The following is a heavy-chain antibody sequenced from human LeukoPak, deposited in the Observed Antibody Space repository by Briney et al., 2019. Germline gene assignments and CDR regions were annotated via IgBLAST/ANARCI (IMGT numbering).Heavy chain of an antibody. CDR3: ARGGLSVVSATASWYLDY. CDR2: INGDGSST. J-gene: IGHJ4*02. D-gene: IGHD1-26*01. CDR1: GFTFSIYW. Sequence: GGSLRLSCAASGFTFSIYWMHWVRQGPGKGLVWVSQINGDGSSTTYADSVKGRFTISRDNAKNTLYLEMNSLRAEDTAVYYCARGGLSVVSATASWYLDYWGQGTLVPVSS. V-gene: IGHV3-74*01.